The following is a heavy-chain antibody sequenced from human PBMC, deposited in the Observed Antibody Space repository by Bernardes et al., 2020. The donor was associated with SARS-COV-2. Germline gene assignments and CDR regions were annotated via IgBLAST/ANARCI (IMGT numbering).Heavy chain of an antibody. CDR3: ARGTEYRLEDLSTNAFDP. J-gene: IGHJ3*01. Sequence: SETLSLTCTVSGGSISSYYWSWIRQPPGKGLEWIGYIYYSGSTNYNPSLKSRVTISVDTSKNQFSLKLSNLRSEDTAVYYCARGTEYRLEDLSTNAFDPWGQGTMVTVSS. V-gene: IGHV4-59*01. D-gene: IGHD3-16*02. CDR2: IYYSGST. CDR1: GGSISSYY.